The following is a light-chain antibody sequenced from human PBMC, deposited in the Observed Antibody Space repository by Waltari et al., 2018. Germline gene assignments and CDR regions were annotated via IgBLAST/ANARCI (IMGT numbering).Light chain of an antibody. CDR2: KAS. CDR1: QNVIRW. CDR3: LQYSGYPYT. J-gene: IGKJ2*01. Sequence: DIRMTQSPSTLSASVGDRVTITCRASQNVIRWLAWFQQKPGKAPKVLIYKASNLENGVPSRFSGDGSGTEFTLTISSLQPDDFATYYCLQYSGYPYTFGQGTKLDI. V-gene: IGKV1-5*03.